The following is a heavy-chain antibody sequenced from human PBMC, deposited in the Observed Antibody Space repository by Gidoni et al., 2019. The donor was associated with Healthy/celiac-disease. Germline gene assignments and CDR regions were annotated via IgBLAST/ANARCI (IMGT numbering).Heavy chain of an antibody. J-gene: IGHJ3*02. Sequence: EVQLVETGGGLVQPGGSLRLSCAASGFTFSSYWMSWVRQAPGQGLEWVANIKQDGSEKYYVDYVKGRFTISRDNAKNSLYLQMNSLRAEDTAVYYCARVVPSSSGGGYDYVWGSYRLGPSAFDIWGQGTMVTVSS. CDR2: IKQDGSEK. D-gene: IGHD3-16*02. V-gene: IGHV3-7*01. CDR1: GFTFSSYW. CDR3: ARVVPSSSGGGYDYVWGSYRLGPSAFDI.